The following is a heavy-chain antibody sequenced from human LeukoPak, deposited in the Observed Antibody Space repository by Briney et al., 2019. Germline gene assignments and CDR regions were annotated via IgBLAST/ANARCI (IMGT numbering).Heavy chain of an antibody. CDR1: GFTFSNYG. V-gene: IGHV3-30*02. CDR3: ARNYYDSSGYCDY. CDR2: IRYDGSNK. J-gene: IGHJ4*02. Sequence: GGSLRLSCAASGFTFSNYGMHWVRQAPGKGLDWVAFIRYDGSNKYYADSVKGRFTISRDNSKNTLYLQMNSLRAEDTAVYYCARNYYDSSGYCDYWGQGTLVTVSS. D-gene: IGHD3-22*01.